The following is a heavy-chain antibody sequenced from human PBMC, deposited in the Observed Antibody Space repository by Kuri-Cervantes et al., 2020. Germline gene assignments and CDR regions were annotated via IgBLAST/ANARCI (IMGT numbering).Heavy chain of an antibody. D-gene: IGHD5-12*01. CDR2: ISYDGSNK. CDR1: GFTFGDYA. CDR3: AREGVATGWGMDV. J-gene: IGHJ6*02. V-gene: IGHV3-30*04. Sequence: GGSLRLSCTASGFTFGDYAMSWFRQAPGKGLGWVAVISYDGSNKYYADSVKGRFTISRDNSKNTLYLQMNSLRAEDTAVYYCAREGVATGWGMDVWGQGTTVTVSS.